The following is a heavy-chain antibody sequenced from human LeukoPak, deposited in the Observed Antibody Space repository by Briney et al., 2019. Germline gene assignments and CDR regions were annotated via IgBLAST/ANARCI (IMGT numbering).Heavy chain of an antibody. V-gene: IGHV3-48*03. CDR3: ARDLARFGENLFDY. CDR2: ISSSGNTI. CDR1: GFTFSSYE. Sequence: GGSLRLSCAASGFTFSSYEMNWVRQASGKGLEWVSYISSSGNTIYYADSVKGRFTISRDNAKNSLYLQMNSLRAEDTATYYCARDLARFGENLFDYWGQGTLVTVSS. J-gene: IGHJ4*02. D-gene: IGHD3-10*01.